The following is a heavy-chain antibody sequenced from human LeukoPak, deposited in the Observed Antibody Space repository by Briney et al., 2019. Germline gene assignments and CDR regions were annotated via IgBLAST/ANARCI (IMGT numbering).Heavy chain of an antibody. CDR3: ARIWNYSYYYYYMDV. D-gene: IGHD1-7*01. V-gene: IGHV4-34*01. CDR1: GGSFSSYY. Sequence: SETLSLTCAVYGGSFSSYYWSWIRQPPGKGLEWIGEINHSGSTKYNPSLKSRVTISMDTSKNQFSLKLSSVTAADTAVYYCARIWNYSYYYYYMDVWGKGTTVTVSS. J-gene: IGHJ6*03. CDR2: INHSGST.